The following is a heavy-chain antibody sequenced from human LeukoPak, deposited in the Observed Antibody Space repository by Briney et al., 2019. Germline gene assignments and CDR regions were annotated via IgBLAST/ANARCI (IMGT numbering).Heavy chain of an antibody. Sequence: SETLSLTCAVNGRSFSGYYWSLIRQPPGKGLEWIGEINHSGSTNYNPSLKSRVTISVDTSKNQFSLKLSSVTAADTAVYYCARGGDTMVRGLYNWFDPWGQGTLVTVSS. CDR1: GRSFSGYY. J-gene: IGHJ5*02. D-gene: IGHD3-10*01. CDR2: INHSGST. V-gene: IGHV4-34*01. CDR3: ARGGDTMVRGLYNWFDP.